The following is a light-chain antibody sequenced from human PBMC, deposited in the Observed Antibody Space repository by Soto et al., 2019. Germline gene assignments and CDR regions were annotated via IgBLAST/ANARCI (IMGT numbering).Light chain of an antibody. CDR2: GAS. CDR3: HQYGRTPRGT. J-gene: IGKJ1*01. Sequence: DIVLTQSPGTLSSSPGGRATLSCRASQSVTDNYLDWYQQKPGQAPRLLIYGASSRATGIPDMFSGSGSGTDFALTISRLEPEDFAMYYCHQYGRTPRGTFGQGTQVEIK. V-gene: IGKV3-20*01. CDR1: QSVTDNY.